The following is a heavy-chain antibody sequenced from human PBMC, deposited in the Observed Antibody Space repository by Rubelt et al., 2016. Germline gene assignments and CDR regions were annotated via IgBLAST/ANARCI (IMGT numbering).Heavy chain of an antibody. Sequence: SRSGMHWVRQAPGKGLEWVAVIWYDGTNKYYGDSVKGRFTISRDDSKNTLDLQMNSLRVEDTAVYYCARHPLSSGCPDYWGQGTLVTVSS. CDR2: IWYDGTNK. D-gene: IGHD6-19*01. V-gene: IGHV3-33*01. J-gene: IGHJ4*02. CDR3: ARHPLSSGCPDY. CDR1: SRSG.